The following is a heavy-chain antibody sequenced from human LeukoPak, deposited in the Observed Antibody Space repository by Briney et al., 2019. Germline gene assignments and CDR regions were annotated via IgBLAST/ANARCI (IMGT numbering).Heavy chain of an antibody. J-gene: IGHJ4*02. CDR3: ARSHSNYFDH. V-gene: IGHV1-2*02. CDR1: GYIFIDYY. Sequence: ASVKVSCKASGYIFIDYYVHWIRRAPGRSLEWMGLINPRTGSTDYAQMFQDRVTMTRDTSISTASMELMNLTSDDTAVYYCARSHSNYFDHWGQGALVTVSS. CDR2: INPRTGST.